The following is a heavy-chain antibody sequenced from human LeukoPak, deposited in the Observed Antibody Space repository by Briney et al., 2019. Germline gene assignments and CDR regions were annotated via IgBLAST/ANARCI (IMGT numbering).Heavy chain of an antibody. CDR3: TRGRSLAAGAY. V-gene: IGHV4-39*07. J-gene: IGHJ4*02. CDR2: MYYSGSGST. Sequence: PSEAPSLTCSVSGDSIISTSYYWGWIRQSPGKGLEWIGSMYYSGSGSTSYNPSLQSRVTISVDTSNNQFSLKLSSVTGADTAVCYRTRGRSLAAGAYWGQGTLVTVSS. CDR1: GDSIISTSYY. D-gene: IGHD6-6*01.